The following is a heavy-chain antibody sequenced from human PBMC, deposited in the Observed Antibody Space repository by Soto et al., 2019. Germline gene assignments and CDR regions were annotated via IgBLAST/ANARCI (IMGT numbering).Heavy chain of an antibody. J-gene: IGHJ4*02. D-gene: IGHD6-13*01. CDR3: ARSPRGTLTAGYSSSWYYFDY. CDR2: INHSGST. V-gene: IGHV4-34*01. CDR1: GGSFSGYY. Sequence: SETLSLTCAVYGGSFSGYYWSWIRQPPGKGLEWIGEINHSGSTNYNPSLKSRVTISVDTSKNQFSLKLSSVTAADTAVYYCARSPRGTLTAGYSSSWYYFDYWGQGTLVTVSS.